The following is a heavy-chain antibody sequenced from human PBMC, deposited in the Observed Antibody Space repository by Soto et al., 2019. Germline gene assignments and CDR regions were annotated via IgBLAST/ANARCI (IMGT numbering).Heavy chain of an antibody. CDR1: GGTFSSYA. Sequence: QVQLVQSGAEVKKPGSSVKVSCKASGGTFSSYAISWVRQAPGQGLEWMGGIIPIFGTANYAQKFQGRVTITADKSTSTAYMELSSLRSEDTAVYYCARDRVIVVVPAAIPNYYYYGMDVWGQGTTVTVSS. V-gene: IGHV1-69*06. CDR3: ARDRVIVVVPAAIPNYYYYGMDV. CDR2: IIPIFGTA. J-gene: IGHJ6*02. D-gene: IGHD2-2*02.